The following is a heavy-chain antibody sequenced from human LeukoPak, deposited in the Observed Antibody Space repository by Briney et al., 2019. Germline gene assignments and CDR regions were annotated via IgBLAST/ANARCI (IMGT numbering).Heavy chain of an antibody. CDR1: GYTFTSYY. CDR3: ARGAPGGPGSNWFDP. Sequence: VSVKVSCKASGYTFTSYYMHWVRQAPGQGLEWMGIINPSGGSTSYAQKFQGRVTMTRDTSTSTVYMELSSLRSEDTAVYYCARGAPGGPGSNWFDPWGQGTLVPVSS. J-gene: IGHJ5*02. D-gene: IGHD1-26*01. V-gene: IGHV1-46*01. CDR2: INPSGGST.